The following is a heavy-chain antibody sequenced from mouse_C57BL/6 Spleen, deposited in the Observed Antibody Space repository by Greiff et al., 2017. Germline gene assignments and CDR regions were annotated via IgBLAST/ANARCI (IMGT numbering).Heavy chain of an antibody. Sequence: QVQLKESDAELVKPGASVKISCKVSGYTFTDYTIHWMKPRPEQGLEWIGYIYPRDGSTKYNEKFKGKATLTADKSSSTAYVQLNSLTSEDSAVYFCASPHWDDDAMDYWGQGTSVTVSS. CDR2: IYPRDGST. D-gene: IGHD4-1*01. CDR3: ASPHWDDDAMDY. CDR1: GYTFTDYT. J-gene: IGHJ4*01. V-gene: IGHV1-78*01.